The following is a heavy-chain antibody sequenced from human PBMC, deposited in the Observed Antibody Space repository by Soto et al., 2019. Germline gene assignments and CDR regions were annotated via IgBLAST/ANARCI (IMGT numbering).Heavy chain of an antibody. D-gene: IGHD1-26*01. Sequence: PSETLSLTCAVYGGSFSGYYWSWIHQPPGKGLEWIGEINHSGSTNYNPSLKSRVTISVDTSKNQFSLKLSSVTAADTAVYYCARGGSYSFYYYYGMDVWGQGTTVTVSS. J-gene: IGHJ6*02. V-gene: IGHV4-34*01. CDR3: ARGGSYSFYYYYGMDV. CDR1: GGSFSGYY. CDR2: INHSGST.